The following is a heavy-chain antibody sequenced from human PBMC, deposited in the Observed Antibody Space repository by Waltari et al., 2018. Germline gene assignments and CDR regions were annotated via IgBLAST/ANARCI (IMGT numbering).Heavy chain of an antibody. CDR1: DFIFSDSA. J-gene: IGHJ5*02. V-gene: IGHV3-73*01. CDR3: ATHDPLDH. CDR2: IRTKPNSYAT. Sequence: EVQLVESGGGLVQPGGSLKLSCVGSDFIFSDSAIHWVRESSGKGLEWVGRIRTKPNSYATAYGASVKGRFTISRDDSRNTAYLLRSGLKTEDTAVYYCATHDPLDHWGQGTLVTVSS.